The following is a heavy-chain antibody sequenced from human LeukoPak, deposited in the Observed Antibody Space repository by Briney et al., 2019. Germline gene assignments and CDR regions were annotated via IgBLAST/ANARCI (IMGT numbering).Heavy chain of an antibody. Sequence: WASVKVSCKTSGYTFSTHWMHWVRQAPGQGLEWMGIINPNSGNTGYAQKFQGRVTMTRNTSISTAYMELSSLRSEDTAVYYCARGRGYYDILTGYFYYFDYWGQGTLVTVSS. CDR2: INPNSGNT. CDR1: GYTFSTHW. V-gene: IGHV1-8*02. J-gene: IGHJ4*02. CDR3: ARGRGYYDILTGYFYYFDY. D-gene: IGHD3-9*01.